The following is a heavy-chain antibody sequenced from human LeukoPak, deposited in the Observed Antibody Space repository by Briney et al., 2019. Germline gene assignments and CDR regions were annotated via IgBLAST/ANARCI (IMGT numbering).Heavy chain of an antibody. D-gene: IGHD4-17*01. V-gene: IGHV3-23*01. CDR2: IRGGGGSA. CDR3: ARDPNGDYIGACDM. J-gene: IGHJ3*02. CDR1: GFTFSGYA. Sequence: GGSLRLSCTASGFTFSGYAMMWVRQAPGKGPEWVSAIRGGGGSAFYADSVKGRFTISRDNSKYTLFLQMNSLRAEDTAVYYCARDPNGDYIGACDMWGRGPMDTVSS.